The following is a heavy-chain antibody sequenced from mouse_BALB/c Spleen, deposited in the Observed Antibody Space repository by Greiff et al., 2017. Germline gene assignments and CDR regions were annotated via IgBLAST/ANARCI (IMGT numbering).Heavy chain of an antibody. D-gene: IGHD1-1*01. Sequence: VKLVESGPELVRPGVSVKISCKGSGYTFTDYAMHWVKQSHAKSLEWIGVISTYYGNTNYNQKFKGKATMTVDKSSSTAYMELARLTSEDSAIYYCARPYYYGSSYDYAMDYWGQGTSVTVSS. V-gene: IGHV1-67*01. J-gene: IGHJ4*01. CDR3: ARPYYYGSSYDYAMDY. CDR1: GYTFTDYA. CDR2: ISTYYGNT.